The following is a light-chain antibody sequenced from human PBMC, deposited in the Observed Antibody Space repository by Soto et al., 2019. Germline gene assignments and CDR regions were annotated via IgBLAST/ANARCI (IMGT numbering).Light chain of an antibody. CDR2: GAS. CDR1: QSVSSTY. CDR3: QHYNDYSRV. Sequence: EIVLTQSPGTLSLSPGERATLSCRASQSVSSTYLAWYQQKPGQAPRLLIYGASSRATGIPDRFSGSGSGTDFTLTISGLEPEDFATYYCQHYNDYSRVFGQGTQVEIK. J-gene: IGKJ1*01. V-gene: IGKV3-20*01.